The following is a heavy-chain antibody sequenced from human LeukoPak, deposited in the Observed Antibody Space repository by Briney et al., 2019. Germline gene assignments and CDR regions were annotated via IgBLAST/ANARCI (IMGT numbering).Heavy chain of an antibody. CDR1: GFTFSDYY. J-gene: IGHJ4*02. CDR3: ARRRDSGSLQHFDY. D-gene: IGHD1-26*01. CDR2: ISSSGTTI. Sequence: GGSLRLSCAASGFTFSDYYMSWIRQAPGKGLEWVSYISSSGTTIYYADSVKGRFTISRDNAKNSLYLQMNSLRAEDTAVYFCARRRDSGSLQHFDYWGQGTLVTVSS. V-gene: IGHV3-11*01.